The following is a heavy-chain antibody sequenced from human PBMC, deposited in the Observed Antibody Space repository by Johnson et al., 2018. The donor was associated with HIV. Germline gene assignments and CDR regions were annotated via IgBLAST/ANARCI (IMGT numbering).Heavy chain of an antibody. V-gene: IGHV3-23*04. CDR3: ARDRRNYDDSSGYPDYDAFDI. J-gene: IGHJ3*02. Sequence: VQVVESGGGLVQPGGSLRLSCAGSGFPFGSYAISWVRQAPGKGLEWVSATSTTGGGSYYADSVKGRFTISRDNAKNSVHLQMNSLRPEDTAVYYCARDRRNYDDSSGYPDYDAFDIWGQGTMVTVSS. CDR1: GFPFGSYA. CDR2: TSTTGGGS. D-gene: IGHD3-22*01.